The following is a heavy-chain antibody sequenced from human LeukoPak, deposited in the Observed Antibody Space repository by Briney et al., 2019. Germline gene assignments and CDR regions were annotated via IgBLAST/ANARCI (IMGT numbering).Heavy chain of an antibody. CDR2: IYTGGST. V-gene: IGHV4-4*07. CDR3: ARLGSSSGPDCNY. Sequence: MPSETLSLTCTVSGGSISSYYWTWIRQPAGKGLEWIGRIYTGGSTNYNPSLKSRVTMSVDTSNNQFSLKLSSVTAADTAVYYCARLGSSSGPDCNYWGRETLVTVS. CDR1: GGSISSYY. J-gene: IGHJ4*02. D-gene: IGHD6-13*01.